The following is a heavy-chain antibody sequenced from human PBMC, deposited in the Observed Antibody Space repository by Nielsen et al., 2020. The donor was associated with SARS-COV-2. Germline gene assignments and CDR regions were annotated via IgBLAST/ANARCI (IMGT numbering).Heavy chain of an antibody. CDR3: AAYSSGWSNNWFDP. Sequence: SLRLSCAASGFTLDDYAMHWVRQAPGKGLEWVSGISWNSGSIGYADSVKGRFTISRDNAKNSLYLQMNSLRAEDTALYYCAAYSSGWSNNWFDPWGQGTLVTVSS. CDR1: GFTLDDYA. V-gene: IGHV3-9*01. D-gene: IGHD6-19*01. CDR2: ISWNSGSI. J-gene: IGHJ5*02.